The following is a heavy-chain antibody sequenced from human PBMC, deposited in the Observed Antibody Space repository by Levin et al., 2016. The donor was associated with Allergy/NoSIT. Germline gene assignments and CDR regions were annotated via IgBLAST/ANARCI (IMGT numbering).Heavy chain of an antibody. J-gene: IGHJ4*02. Sequence: WVRQAPGQGLEWMGWINPNSGGTNYAQKFQGRVTMTRDTSISTAYMELSRLRSDDTAVYYCARDLWHYSGYDSPMINYWGQGTLVTVSS. V-gene: IGHV1-2*02. CDR3: ARDLWHYSGYDSPMINY. CDR2: INPNSGGT. D-gene: IGHD5-12*01.